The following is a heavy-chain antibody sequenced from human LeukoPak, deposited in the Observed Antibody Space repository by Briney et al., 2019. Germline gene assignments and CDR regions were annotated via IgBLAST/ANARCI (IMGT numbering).Heavy chain of an antibody. CDR3: VKDGRRSPPC. Sequence: GGSLRPSCAASGFTFSNYVMSWVRQAPGKGPEWVSGINGGGGSTFYAESVTGRFTISRDNSKNTLFLQMNTLRAEDTAVYYCVKDGRRSPPCWGQGTLVTVSS. CDR1: GFTFSNYV. D-gene: IGHD2-15*01. CDR2: INGGGGST. V-gene: IGHV3-23*01. J-gene: IGHJ4*02.